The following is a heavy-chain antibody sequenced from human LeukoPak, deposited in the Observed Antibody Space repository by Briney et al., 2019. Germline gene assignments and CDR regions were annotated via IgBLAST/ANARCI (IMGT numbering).Heavy chain of an antibody. D-gene: IGHD5-24*01. Sequence: PGGSLRLSCAASGFTFSTYGMHWVRQAPGKGLEWVAVVSYDGSSIYYADSVKGRFTISRDNSKNTLYLQMSSLRAEDTAVYYCLLEMATTWGQGTLVTVSS. CDR1: GFTFSTYG. J-gene: IGHJ4*02. CDR3: LLEMATT. CDR2: VSYDGSSI. V-gene: IGHV3-30*03.